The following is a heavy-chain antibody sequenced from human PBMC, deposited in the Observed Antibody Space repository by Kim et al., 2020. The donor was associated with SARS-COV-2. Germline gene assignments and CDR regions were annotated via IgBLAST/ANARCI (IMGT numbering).Heavy chain of an antibody. CDR3: AEHGEN. CDR2: PGDADT. Sequence: PGDADTRYSPSFQGQVTISADKSISTAYLQWSSLKASDTAMYYCAEHGENWGQGTLVTVSS. D-gene: IGHD3-10*01. J-gene: IGHJ4*02. V-gene: IGHV5-51*01.